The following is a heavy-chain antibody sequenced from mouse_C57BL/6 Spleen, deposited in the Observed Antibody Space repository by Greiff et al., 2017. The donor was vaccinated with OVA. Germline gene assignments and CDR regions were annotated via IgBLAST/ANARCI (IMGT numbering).Heavy chain of an antibody. J-gene: IGHJ2*01. V-gene: IGHV1-50*01. CDR3: ARWDYGSSVYYFDD. Sequence: VQLQQPGAELVKPGASVKLSCKASGYTFTSYWMQWVKQRPGQGLEWIGEIDPSDSYTNYNQKFKGKATLTVDTSSSTAYMQLSRLTSEDSAVYYCARWDYGSSVYYFDDWGQGTTLTVSS. CDR2: IDPSDSYT. D-gene: IGHD1-1*01. CDR1: GYTFTSYW.